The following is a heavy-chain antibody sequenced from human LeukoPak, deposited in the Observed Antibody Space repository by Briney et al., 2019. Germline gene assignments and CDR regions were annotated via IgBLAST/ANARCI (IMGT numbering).Heavy chain of an antibody. V-gene: IGHV3-23*01. J-gene: IGHJ5*02. CDR2: ISGSGGST. CDR1: GSTFSSYA. CDR3: AKDPVRKGYCSSTSCFDNWFDP. D-gene: IGHD2-2*01. Sequence: GGSLRLSCAASGSTFSSYAMSWVRQAPGKGLEWVSAISGSGGSTYYADSVKGRFTISRDNSKNTLYLQMNSLRAEDTAVYYCAKDPVRKGYCSSTSCFDNWFDPWGQGTLVTVSS.